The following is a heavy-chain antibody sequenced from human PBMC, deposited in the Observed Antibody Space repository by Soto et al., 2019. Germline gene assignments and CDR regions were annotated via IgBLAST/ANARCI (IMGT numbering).Heavy chain of an antibody. CDR3: AMPYSGTMDV. V-gene: IGHV5-51*01. CDR1: GYSFTSYW. D-gene: IGHD1-26*01. Sequence: GESLKISCKSSGYSFTSYWIGWVRQMPGKGLEWMAIIHPADPDTRYSPSFPGQVTISADKSIRTAYLQSSSLKASDTAMYYCAMPYSGTMDVWGQGTSVTVSS. J-gene: IGHJ6*02. CDR2: IHPADPDT.